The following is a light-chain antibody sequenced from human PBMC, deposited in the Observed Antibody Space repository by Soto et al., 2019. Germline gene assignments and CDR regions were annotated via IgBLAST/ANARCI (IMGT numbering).Light chain of an antibody. V-gene: IGLV1-51*02. J-gene: IGLJ2*01. Sequence: QSVLTQPPSVSAAPGQKVTISCSGSSSNIGNKYVSWYQQLPGTAPKLLIYENNKRPSGCPDSLPGSKSGPSATLGIAGLQTGDEADYYCGTWDSSLRAGPHMVFGGRTQLTVL. CDR2: ENN. CDR1: SSNIGNKY. CDR3: GTWDSSLRAGPHMV.